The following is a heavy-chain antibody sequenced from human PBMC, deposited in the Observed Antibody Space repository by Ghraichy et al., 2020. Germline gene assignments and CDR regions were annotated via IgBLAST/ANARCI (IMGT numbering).Heavy chain of an antibody. J-gene: IGHJ4*02. V-gene: IGHV4-34*01. CDR2: INHSGST. CDR3: ARAYSSSWYHPGAYFDY. Sequence: SQTLSLTCAVYGGSFSGYYWSWIRQPPGKGLEWIGEINHSGSTNYNPSLKSRVTISVDTSKNQFSLKLSPVTAADTAVYYCARAYSSSWYHPGAYFDYWGQGTLVTVSS. D-gene: IGHD6-13*01. CDR1: GGSFSGYY.